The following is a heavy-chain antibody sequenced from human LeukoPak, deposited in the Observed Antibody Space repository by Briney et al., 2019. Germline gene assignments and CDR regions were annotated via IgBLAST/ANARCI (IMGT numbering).Heavy chain of an antibody. D-gene: IGHD2-2*01. CDR3: ARSPMRYQLLNY. V-gene: IGHV1-18*01. CDR2: MSVYNGNT. Sequence: ASVRVSCKASGYTFTSYGISWVRQAPGQGLEWMGWMSVYNGNTNYAQKVQGRVTMTADTSTNTAYMDLRSLKLEDTAVYYCARSPMRYQLLNYWGQGTLVTVSS. CDR1: GYTFTSYG. J-gene: IGHJ4*02.